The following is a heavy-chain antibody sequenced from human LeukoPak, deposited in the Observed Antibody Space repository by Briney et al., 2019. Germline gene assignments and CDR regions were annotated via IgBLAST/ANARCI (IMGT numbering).Heavy chain of an antibody. D-gene: IGHD3-22*01. CDR1: GFAFSSYW. CDR3: ARAPSEIGGYYPEYFRH. CDR2: INSDGSTT. J-gene: IGHJ1*01. V-gene: IGHV3-74*01. Sequence: GGSLRLSCAASGFAFSSYWMHWVRQAPGKGLVWVSRINSDGSTTSYADSVKGRFTISRDNAKNTVSLQMNSLRAEDTGVYYCARAPSEIGGYYPEYFRHWGQGTLVTVSS.